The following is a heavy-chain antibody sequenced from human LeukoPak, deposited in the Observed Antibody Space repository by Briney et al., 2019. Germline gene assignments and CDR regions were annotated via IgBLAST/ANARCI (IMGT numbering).Heavy chain of an antibody. Sequence: GGSLRLSCAASGFTFSSYWMSWVRQAPGKGLEWVANIKQDGSEKNYVDSVKGRFTISRDNAKNSLYLQMNSLRAEDTAVYYCAKGLGYCSSTSCQQYMDVWGKGTTVTVSS. CDR2: IKQDGSEK. J-gene: IGHJ6*03. CDR1: GFTFSSYW. CDR3: AKGLGYCSSTSCQQYMDV. V-gene: IGHV3-7*03. D-gene: IGHD2-2*01.